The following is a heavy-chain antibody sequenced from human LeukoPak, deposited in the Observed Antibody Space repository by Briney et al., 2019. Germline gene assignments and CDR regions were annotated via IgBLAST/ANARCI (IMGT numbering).Heavy chain of an antibody. J-gene: IGHJ6*02. D-gene: IGHD1-26*01. CDR3: ARISLGAIWGYYYGMDV. CDR2: IIPIFDTA. Sequence: SVKVSCKASGGTFSSYSISWVRQAPGQGLEWMGGIIPIFDTADYAQKFQGRVTITADESTSTAYMELSSLRSEETAVFYCARISLGAIWGYYYGMDVWGQGTTVTVSS. CDR1: GGTFSSYS. V-gene: IGHV1-69*13.